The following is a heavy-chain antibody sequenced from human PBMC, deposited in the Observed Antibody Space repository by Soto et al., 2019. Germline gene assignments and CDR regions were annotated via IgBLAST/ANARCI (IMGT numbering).Heavy chain of an antibody. CDR2: ISANSGNT. Sequence: ELQLLESGGGFVQPGGSLRLSCTASGFGLSTYAISWFRQAPGKRLEWVSVISANSGNTDYADSVKGRFTISRDKSENTVFLQMNRLRAEDTAVYYCALPSCGGDCYSPFDYWGQGTLVTVSS. CDR3: ALPSCGGDCYSPFDY. J-gene: IGHJ4*02. CDR1: GFGLSTYA. V-gene: IGHV3-23*01. D-gene: IGHD2-21*02.